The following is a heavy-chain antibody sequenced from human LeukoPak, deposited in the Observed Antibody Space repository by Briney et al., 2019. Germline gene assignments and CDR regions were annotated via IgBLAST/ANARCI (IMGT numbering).Heavy chain of an antibody. J-gene: IGHJ4*02. V-gene: IGHV3-23*01. D-gene: IGHD6-19*01. CDR2: ISGSGVTT. CDR3: AKVGGYTTGWSDY. Sequence: GGSLRLSCEASGFTFSNYAMTWVRQAPGKGLEWVSTISGSGVTTHYADSVKGRFTISRDNSKNTLYLQMNSLRAEDTALYYCAKVGGYTTGWSDYWGQGTLVTVSP. CDR1: GFTFSNYA.